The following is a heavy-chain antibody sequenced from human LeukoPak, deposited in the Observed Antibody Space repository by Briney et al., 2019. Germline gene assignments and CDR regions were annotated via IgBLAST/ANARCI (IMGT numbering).Heavy chain of an antibody. D-gene: IGHD1-14*01. J-gene: IGHJ4*02. CDR3: ARHFTGIGYYFDF. CDR1: GGSISSYY. Sequence: SETLSLTCTVPGGSISSYYWSWIRQPPGKGLEWIGYIYYSGSTNYNPSLKSRVTITVDTSKNHFSLKLSSVTAADTAVYYCARHFTGIGYYFDFWGQGTLVTVSS. V-gene: IGHV4-59*08. CDR2: IYYSGST.